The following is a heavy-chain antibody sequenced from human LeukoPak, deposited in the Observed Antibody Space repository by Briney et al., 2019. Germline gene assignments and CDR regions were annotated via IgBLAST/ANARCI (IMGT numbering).Heavy chain of an antibody. D-gene: IGHD1-1*01. J-gene: IGHJ4*02. CDR1: TGSMRDYF. CDR2: IYSSGST. CDR3: ARHLDWKGITFDS. V-gene: IGHV4-59*08. Sequence: PSETLSLTCTVSTGSMRDYFWSWIRQPPGQRLEWMGYIYSSGSTKYNPSLNSRVSVSIDTSKSHFSLRLRSVTAADTAVYYCARHLDWKGITFDSWGQGLLVTVSS.